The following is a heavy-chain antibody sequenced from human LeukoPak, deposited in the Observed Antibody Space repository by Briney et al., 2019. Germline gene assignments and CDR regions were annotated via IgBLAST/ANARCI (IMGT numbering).Heavy chain of an antibody. Sequence: ASVKVSCKASGYTFTSYAMHWVRQAPGQRLEWMGWINAGNGNTKYSQKFQGRVTITRDTSASTAYMELSSLRSEDTAVYYCARGTIAVAGRFGYWGQGTLVTVSS. CDR2: INAGNGNT. D-gene: IGHD6-19*01. V-gene: IGHV1-3*01. CDR3: ARGTIAVAGRFGY. J-gene: IGHJ4*02. CDR1: GYTFTSYA.